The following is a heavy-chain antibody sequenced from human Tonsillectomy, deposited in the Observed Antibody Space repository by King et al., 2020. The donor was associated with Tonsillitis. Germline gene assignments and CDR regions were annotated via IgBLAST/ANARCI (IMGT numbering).Heavy chain of an antibody. D-gene: IGHD3-16*02. CDR2: VYHGGST. CDR3: AREFYDYMWGTYRNPSGTAAFDI. Sequence: QLQESGSGLVKPSQTLSLTCAVSGGSISGGDYSWTWFRQPPGKGLEWIGFVYHGGSTSYNPSLKSRATISIDRSKNQFSLKLSSVTAADSAVYHCAREFYDYMWGTYRNPSGTAAFDIWGRGTKVTVSS. J-gene: IGHJ3*02. CDR1: GGSISGGDYS. V-gene: IGHV4-30-2*01.